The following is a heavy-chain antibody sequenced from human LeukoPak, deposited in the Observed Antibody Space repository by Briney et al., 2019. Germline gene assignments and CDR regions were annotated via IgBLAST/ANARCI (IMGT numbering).Heavy chain of an antibody. Sequence: GGSLRLSCTASGFTFDNFAVSWVRQAPGKGPEWVSAIGSGGESTYYADSVKGRFTISRDNSRNTLFLQMNSLRAEDTAAYYCAKGSTGWPYYFDSWGQGNLVSVSS. CDR3: AKGSTGWPYYFDS. CDR1: GFTFDNFA. D-gene: IGHD6-19*01. CDR2: IGSGGEST. V-gene: IGHV3-23*01. J-gene: IGHJ4*02.